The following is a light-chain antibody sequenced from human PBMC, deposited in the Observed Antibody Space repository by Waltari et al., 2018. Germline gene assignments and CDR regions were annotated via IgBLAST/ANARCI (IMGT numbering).Light chain of an antibody. V-gene: IGLV2-14*03. CDR3: YSLTCHPVTL. J-gene: IGLJ2*01. CDR1: SSDVGGYGS. CDR2: DVS. Sequence: QSALTEPASVSGSPGQSITISCSGSSSDVGGYGSLSWYQDRRGQAPKVILYDVSNRTSGVSDGVSCSKSGATASLTISGLQADNVAEYYCYSLTCHPVTLFGGGTK.